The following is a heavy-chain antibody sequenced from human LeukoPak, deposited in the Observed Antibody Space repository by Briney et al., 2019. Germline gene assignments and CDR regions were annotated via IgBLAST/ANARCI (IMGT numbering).Heavy chain of an antibody. Sequence: GGSLRLSCAASGFIVSDNYMSWVRQAPGKGLEWVSVIYSGGNTYYADSVKGRFTISRDNSKNTLYLQMNTLRAEDTAVYYCAKRQERDYYDSSGYHYYYYGMDVWGQGTTVTVSS. V-gene: IGHV3-53*01. CDR1: GFIVSDNY. J-gene: IGHJ6*02. CDR2: IYSGGNT. CDR3: AKRQERDYYDSSGYHYYYYGMDV. D-gene: IGHD3-22*01.